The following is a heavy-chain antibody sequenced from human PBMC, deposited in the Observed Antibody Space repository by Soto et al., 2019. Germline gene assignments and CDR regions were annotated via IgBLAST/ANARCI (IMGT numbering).Heavy chain of an antibody. CDR1: GFTFSSYA. CDR2: ISSSGDGT. J-gene: IGHJ6*02. D-gene: IGHD3-3*01. CDR3: AKNGDFWSWGMDF. Sequence: GGSLRLSCATSGFTFSSYAMSWVRQAPGKGLDWVSIISSSGDGTYYVDSVKGRFTISRDNSRNTLSLQMNSLRAQDTAVYYCAKNGDFWSWGMDFWGQGTTGTVSS. V-gene: IGHV3-23*01.